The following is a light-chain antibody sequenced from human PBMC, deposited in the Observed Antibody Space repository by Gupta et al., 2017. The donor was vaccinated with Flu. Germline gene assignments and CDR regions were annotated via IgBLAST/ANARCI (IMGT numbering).Light chain of an antibody. CDR1: SSDVGGCSY. J-gene: IGLJ2*01. Sequence: QSALTQPPSASGSPAQSVTISCTGTSSDVGGCSYVYWYQQHPGTAPKLMISDVSKRPSGVPYCCSGSKSGNSASLTVSGLQAEDEAYYSCTSYAAGNNLLFGGGTKLTVL. CDR3: TSYAAGNNLL. V-gene: IGLV2-8*01. CDR2: DVS.